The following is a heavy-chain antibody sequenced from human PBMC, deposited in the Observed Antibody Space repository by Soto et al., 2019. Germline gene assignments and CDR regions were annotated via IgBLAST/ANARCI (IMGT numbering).Heavy chain of an antibody. Sequence: PGGSLRLSCAASGFTFSSYNMNWVRQAPGKGLEWVSYISSSSSTIYYADSVKGRFTISRDNAKNSLYLQMNSLRDEDTAVYYCARAISNYYDSSGYYDLYYFDYWGQGTLVTVSS. CDR3: ARAISNYYDSSGYYDLYYFDY. CDR2: ISSSSSTI. D-gene: IGHD3-22*01. V-gene: IGHV3-48*02. CDR1: GFTFSSYN. J-gene: IGHJ4*02.